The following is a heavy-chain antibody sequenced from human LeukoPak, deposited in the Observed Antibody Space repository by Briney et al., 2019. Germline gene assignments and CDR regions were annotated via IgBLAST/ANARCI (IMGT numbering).Heavy chain of an antibody. CDR2: ISGSGGST. J-gene: IGHJ6*03. V-gene: IGHV3-23*01. Sequence: PGGSLRLSCAASGFTLSSYAMSWVRQAPGKGLEWVSAISGSGGSTYYADSVKGRFTISRDNSKNTLYLQMNSLRAEDTAVYYCAKPYCSGGSCYHSGYYYYYMDVWGKGTTVTVSS. CDR3: AKPYCSGGSCYHSGYYYYYMDV. CDR1: GFTLSSYA. D-gene: IGHD2-15*01.